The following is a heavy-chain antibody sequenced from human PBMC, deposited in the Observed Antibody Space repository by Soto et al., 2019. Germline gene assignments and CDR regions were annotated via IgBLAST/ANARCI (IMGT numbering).Heavy chain of an antibody. D-gene: IGHD6-25*01. Sequence: GGSLRLSCAASGFTFSSYSMNWVRQAPGKGLEWVSSISSSSSYIYYADSVKGRFTISRDNAKNSLYLQMNSLRAEDTAVYYCARGSGSRDAFDIWGQGTMVTVSS. CDR2: ISSSSSYI. V-gene: IGHV3-21*01. CDR1: GFTFSSYS. J-gene: IGHJ3*02. CDR3: ARGSGSRDAFDI.